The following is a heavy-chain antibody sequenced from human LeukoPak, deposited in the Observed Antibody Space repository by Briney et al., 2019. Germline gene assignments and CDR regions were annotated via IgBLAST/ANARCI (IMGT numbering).Heavy chain of an antibody. J-gene: IGHJ4*02. V-gene: IGHV3-74*01. CDR1: GFTFSDYW. CDR3: ARAGAYHFDN. CDR2: INTDTRGT. D-gene: IGHD3-16*01. Sequence: GGSLRLSCAASGFTFSDYWMHWVRQAPGKGLVWVSIINTDTRGTYYADSVKGRFTISRDNAKNTLYLQMNSLRAEDSAVYYCARAGAYHFDNWGQGTLVTVSS.